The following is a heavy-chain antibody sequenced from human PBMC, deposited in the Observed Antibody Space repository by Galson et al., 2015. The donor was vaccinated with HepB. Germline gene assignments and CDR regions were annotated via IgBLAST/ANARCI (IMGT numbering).Heavy chain of an antibody. D-gene: IGHD1-14*01. Sequence: SVKVSCKASEYAFTIYDINWVRQATGQGLEWMGWMNPNSGNTGHAQRFQGRITMTRNTSINTAYMELRSLGSEDTAVYYCARTKTRSPSDSWGQGTLVTVSS. J-gene: IGHJ5*01. CDR3: ARTKTRSPSDS. CDR1: EYAFTIYD. V-gene: IGHV1-8*01. CDR2: MNPNSGNT.